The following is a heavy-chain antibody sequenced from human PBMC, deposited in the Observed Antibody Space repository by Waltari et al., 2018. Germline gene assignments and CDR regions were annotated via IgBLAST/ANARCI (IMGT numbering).Heavy chain of an antibody. Sequence: TFSTSAMSWVRQAPGKGLEWVSSISISGGKMYYGDSVRGRFTISRDNSKNALYLQMNRLRAEDTAVYYCAKEIRPNDYWGQGTLVTVSS. V-gene: IGHV3-23*01. CDR2: ISISGGKM. CDR3: AKEIRPNDY. J-gene: IGHJ4*02. CDR1: TFSTSA.